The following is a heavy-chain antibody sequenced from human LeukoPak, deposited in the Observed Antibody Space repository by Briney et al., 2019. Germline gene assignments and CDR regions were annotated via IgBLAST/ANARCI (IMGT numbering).Heavy chain of an antibody. CDR3: ARGEPGFGGLPTVLDN. CDR2: LSSSTTFI. Sequence: PGGALRLSCAASGFSFSSFSMNWVRQGPGEGLGWVSSLSSSTTFIDYADSVKGRFTISRDNAKDSLYLQMNSLRAEDTAVYYCARGEPGFGGLPTVLDNWGQGALVTVSS. V-gene: IGHV3-21*01. J-gene: IGHJ4*02. D-gene: IGHD4-23*01. CDR1: GFSFSSFS.